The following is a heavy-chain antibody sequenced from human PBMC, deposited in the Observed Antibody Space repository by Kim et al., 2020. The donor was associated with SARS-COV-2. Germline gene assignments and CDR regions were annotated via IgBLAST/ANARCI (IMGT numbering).Heavy chain of an antibody. V-gene: IGHV3-15*01. D-gene: IGHD3-16*01. Sequence: TDYTAPMKGRFTISREDTKNTLYRQMNSLKTEETAVYYCTTGGSGDPGDYWGQGTLVTVSS. CDR2: T. CDR3: TTGGSGDPGDY. J-gene: IGHJ4*02.